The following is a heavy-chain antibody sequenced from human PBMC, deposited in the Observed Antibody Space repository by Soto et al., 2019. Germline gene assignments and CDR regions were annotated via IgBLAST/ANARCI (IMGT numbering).Heavy chain of an antibody. CDR2: ISGSGGST. D-gene: IGHD1-26*01. CDR3: AKGNPEVGANLWLDY. Sequence: GGSLRLSCAASGFTCSSYAMSWVRQDPGKGLEWVSAISGSGGSTYYADSVKGRFTISRDNSKNTLYLQMNSLRAEDTAVYYCAKGNPEVGANLWLDYWGQGTLVTVSS. CDR1: GFTCSSYA. V-gene: IGHV3-23*01. J-gene: IGHJ4*02.